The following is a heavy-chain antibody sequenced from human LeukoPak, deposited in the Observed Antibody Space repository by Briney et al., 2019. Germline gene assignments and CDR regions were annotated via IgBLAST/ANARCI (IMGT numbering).Heavy chain of an antibody. CDR3: ARVVTMVRGVIIRDAFDI. Sequence: SETLSLTCTVSGYSISSGYYWGWIRPPPGKGLEWIGSIYHSGSTYYNPSLKSRVTISVDTSKNQFSLKLSSVTAADTAVYYCARVVTMVRGVIIRDAFDIWGQGTMVTVSS. V-gene: IGHV4-38-2*02. CDR2: IYHSGST. D-gene: IGHD3-10*01. J-gene: IGHJ3*02. CDR1: GYSISSGYY.